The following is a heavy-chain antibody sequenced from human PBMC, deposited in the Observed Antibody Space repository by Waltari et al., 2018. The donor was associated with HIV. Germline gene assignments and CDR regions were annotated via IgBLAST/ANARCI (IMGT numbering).Heavy chain of an antibody. J-gene: IGHJ4*02. D-gene: IGHD1-1*01. CDR3: VRVDSDNWNYYFDS. CDR1: GGTSSGYY. CDR2: VNHRGRT. V-gene: IGHV4-34*02. Sequence: QVHLQQWGDGLLEASDTLSLTCAVYGGTSSGYYWAWIRQSPGKGLDWIGEVNHRGRTNYCPSLKSRLTLSVDVSKNQFSLKLTSMTAADTGVYYCVRVDSDNWNYYFDSWGQGTPVAVFS.